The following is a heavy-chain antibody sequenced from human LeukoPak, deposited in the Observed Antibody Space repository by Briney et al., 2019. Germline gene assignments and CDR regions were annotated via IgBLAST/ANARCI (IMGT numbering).Heavy chain of an antibody. CDR3: AKDLGYCSGGSCYRFDY. D-gene: IGHD2-15*01. CDR1: GFTFSSYG. V-gene: IGHV3-30*18. Sequence: GGSLRLSCAASGFTFSSYGMHWVRQAPGKGLEWVAVISYDGSDKYYADSVKGRFTISRDNSKNTLYLQMNSLRAEDTAVYYCAKDLGYCSGGSCYRFDYWGQGTLVTVSS. J-gene: IGHJ4*02. CDR2: ISYDGSDK.